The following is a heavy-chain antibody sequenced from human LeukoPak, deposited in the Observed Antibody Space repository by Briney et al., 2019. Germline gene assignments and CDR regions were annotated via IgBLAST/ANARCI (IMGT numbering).Heavy chain of an antibody. CDR2: VKQDGSEK. V-gene: IGHV3-7*01. D-gene: IGHD3-16*01. Sequence: GGSLRLSCAASGFTFSSYWMSWVRQAPGKGLEWVANVKQDGSEKYYVDSVKGRFTISRDNAKNSLYLQMSSLRAEDAAVYYCAREGGYQYYYAMDVWGQGTTVTVSS. J-gene: IGHJ6*02. CDR1: GFTFSSYW. CDR3: AREGGYQYYYAMDV.